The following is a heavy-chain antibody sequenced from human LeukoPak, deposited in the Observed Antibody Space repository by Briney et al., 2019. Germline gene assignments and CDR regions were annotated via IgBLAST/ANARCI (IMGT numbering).Heavy chain of an antibody. CDR2: IHYSGST. CDR3: ARGSRELYYFDY. D-gene: IGHD1-7*01. V-gene: IGHV4-59*01. Sequence: EPSETLSLTCTVSGGSISSYYWSWIRQPPGKGLEWIGYIHYSGSTKYNPSLKSRVTISVDASKTQFSLKLNSVTAADTAVYYCARGSRELYYFDYWGQGTLVTVSS. J-gene: IGHJ4*02. CDR1: GGSISSYY.